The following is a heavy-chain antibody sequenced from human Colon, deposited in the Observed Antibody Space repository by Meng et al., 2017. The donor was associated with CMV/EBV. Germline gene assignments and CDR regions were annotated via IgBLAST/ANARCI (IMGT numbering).Heavy chain of an antibody. CDR1: GYTFTRYG. CDR2: INADNGDT. J-gene: IGHJ4*02. Sequence: ASVTVSCKASGYTFTRYGFSWVRQAPGQGLEWLGWINADNGDTNYAQKVQDRVTMTTDTSTSTAYMELRSLRSDDTAVYYCARVIQSSGVVISPFNYWGQGTMVTVSS. D-gene: IGHD3-3*01. V-gene: IGHV1-18*01. CDR3: ARVIQSSGVVISPFNY.